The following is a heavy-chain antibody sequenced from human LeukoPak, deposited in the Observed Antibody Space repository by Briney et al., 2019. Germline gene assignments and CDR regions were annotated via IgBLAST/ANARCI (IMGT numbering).Heavy chain of an antibody. CDR2: ISSSGSTI. Sequence: GGSLRLSCAASGFTFSSYAMSWVRQAPGKGLEWVSYISSSGSTIYYADSVKGRFTISRDNAKNPLYLQMNSLRAEDTAVYYCARVVRPDAFDIWGQGTMVTVSS. D-gene: IGHD2-2*01. CDR3: ARVVRPDAFDI. V-gene: IGHV3-48*04. CDR1: GFTFSSYA. J-gene: IGHJ3*02.